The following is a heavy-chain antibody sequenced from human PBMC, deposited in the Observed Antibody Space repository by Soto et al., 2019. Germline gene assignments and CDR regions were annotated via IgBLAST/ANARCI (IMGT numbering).Heavy chain of an antibody. CDR2: MYHGGTT. CDR3: ERRGVRAAATHWLDQ. V-gene: IGHV4-39*01. Sequence: PSETLSLTCSVSGGSISSGSYYWGWIRQTPGRGLEWIASMYHGGTTYSNPSLKSRVTISVDTSKNQFSLRLTSVTAADTAVYYCERRGVRAAATHWLDQCGQGNVVTVS. D-gene: IGHD6-13*01. CDR1: GGSISSGSYY. J-gene: IGHJ5*02.